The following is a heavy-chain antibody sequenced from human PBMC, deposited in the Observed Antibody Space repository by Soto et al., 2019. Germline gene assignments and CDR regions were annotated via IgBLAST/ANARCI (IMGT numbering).Heavy chain of an antibody. J-gene: IGHJ5*02. CDR1: GGSFSGYY. Sequence: QVQLQQWGAGLLKPSETLSLTCAVYGGSFSGYYWSWIRQPPGKGLEWIGEINHSGSTNYNPSLKSRVTISVDTSKNQFSLKLSSVTAADTAVYYYARGRHIVVVTARNRFDPWGQGTLVTVSS. CDR3: ARGRHIVVVTARNRFDP. V-gene: IGHV4-34*01. CDR2: INHSGST. D-gene: IGHD2-21*02.